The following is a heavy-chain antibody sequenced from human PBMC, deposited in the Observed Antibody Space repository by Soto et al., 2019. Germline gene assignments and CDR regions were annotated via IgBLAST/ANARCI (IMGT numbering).Heavy chain of an antibody. CDR3: VRDCYSSSCFDL. V-gene: IGHV4-59*01. CDR2: ISSSGFT. J-gene: IGHJ4*02. D-gene: IGHD6-13*01. CDR1: GGSISPYY. Sequence: HVQLQGSGRGLVKPSETLSLTCTVSGGSISPYYWSWIRQPPGKRLEWIGYISSSGFTNYNPSLNSRVTISVDTSKNQFSRKLSSVTAADTAVYYCVRDCYSSSCFDLWGQGTLVTVSS.